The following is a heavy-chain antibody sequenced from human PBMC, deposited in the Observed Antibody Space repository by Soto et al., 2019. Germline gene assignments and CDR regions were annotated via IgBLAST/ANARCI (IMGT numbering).Heavy chain of an antibody. CDR1: GYTFIRYG. V-gene: IGHV1-18*01. D-gene: IGHD3-16*01. CDR3: VRGGYYDNVWKKLNYYGLDV. J-gene: IGHJ6*02. CDR2: ISPYNDYT. Sequence: QVQLVQSAAEVKKPGASVKVSCKASGYTFIRYGITWVRQAPGQGLEWVGWISPYNDYTEYAQKFHGRVTMTTDTSTKTVNMAQRGLRSDDTAVYYCVRGGYYDNVWKKLNYYGLDVWGQGTTVTVSS.